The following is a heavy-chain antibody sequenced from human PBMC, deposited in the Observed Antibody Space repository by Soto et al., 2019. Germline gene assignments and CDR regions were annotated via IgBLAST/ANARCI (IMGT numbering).Heavy chain of an antibody. J-gene: IGHJ3*02. CDR3: ARELYGHYAFDI. D-gene: IGHD4-17*01. V-gene: IGHV1-18*01. CDR1: GYTFTSYG. Sequence: ATVKVSCKASGYTFTSYGISWVRQAPGQGLEWMGWISAYNGNTNYAQKLQGRVTMTTDTSTSTAYLELRSLRFDDTAVYYCARELYGHYAFDICGQGTMVTVS. CDR2: ISAYNGNT.